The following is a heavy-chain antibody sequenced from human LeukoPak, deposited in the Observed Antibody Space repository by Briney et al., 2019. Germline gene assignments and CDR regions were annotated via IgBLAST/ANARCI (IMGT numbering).Heavy chain of an antibody. V-gene: IGHV4-34*01. J-gene: IGHJ5*02. Sequence: SETLSLTCAVYGGSFSGYYWSWIRQPPGKGLEWIGEINHSGSTNYNPSLKSRVTISVDTSKNQFSLKLSSVTAADTAVYYCARGFHYDSSGYYLNWFDPWGQGTLVTVSS. D-gene: IGHD3-22*01. CDR3: ARGFHYDSSGYYLNWFDP. CDR2: INHSGST. CDR1: GGSFSGYY.